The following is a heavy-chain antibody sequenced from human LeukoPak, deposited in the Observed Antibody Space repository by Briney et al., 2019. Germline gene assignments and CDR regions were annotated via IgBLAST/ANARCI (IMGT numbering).Heavy chain of an antibody. Sequence: SVKVSCKASGGTFSSYAISWVRQAPGQGLEWMGRIIPILGIANYAQKFQGRVTITADKSTSTAYMELSSLRSEDTAVYYCAIEILGYCSSTSCRRYYGMDVWGQGTTVTVSS. J-gene: IGHJ6*02. D-gene: IGHD2-2*01. CDR1: GGTFSSYA. CDR2: IIPILGIA. V-gene: IGHV1-69*04. CDR3: AIEILGYCSSTSCRRYYGMDV.